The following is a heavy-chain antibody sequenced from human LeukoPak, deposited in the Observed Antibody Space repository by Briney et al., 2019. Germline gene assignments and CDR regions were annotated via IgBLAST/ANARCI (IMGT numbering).Heavy chain of an antibody. CDR3: ARDAVAAAGIGFVDAFDI. Sequence: EASVKVSCKASEGTFSSYAISWVRQAPGQGLEWMGGIIPIFGTANYAQKFQGRVTITTDESTSTAYMELSSLRSEDTAVYYCARDAVAAAGIGFVDAFDIWGQGTMVTVSS. CDR1: EGTFSSYA. V-gene: IGHV1-69*05. CDR2: IIPIFGTA. J-gene: IGHJ3*02. D-gene: IGHD6-13*01.